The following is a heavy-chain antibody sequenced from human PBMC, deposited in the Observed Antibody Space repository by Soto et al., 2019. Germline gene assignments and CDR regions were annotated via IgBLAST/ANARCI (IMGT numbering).Heavy chain of an antibody. CDR1: GYSFTSYW. Sequence: PGESLKISCKGSGYSFTSYWISWVRQMPGKGLEWMGRIDPSDSYTNYSPSFQGHVTISADKSISTAYLQWSSLKASDTAMYYCARHGGHAYDIVNNWFDPWGQGTLVTVSS. CDR3: ARHGGHAYDIVNNWFDP. J-gene: IGHJ5*02. CDR2: IDPSDSYT. D-gene: IGHD3-9*01. V-gene: IGHV5-10-1*01.